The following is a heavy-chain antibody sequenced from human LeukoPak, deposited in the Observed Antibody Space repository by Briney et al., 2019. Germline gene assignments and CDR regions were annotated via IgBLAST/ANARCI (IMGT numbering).Heavy chain of an antibody. V-gene: IGHV3-53*01. CDR2: IYSGGST. Sequence: GGSLRLSCAASGFTVSSNYMSWVRQAPGKGLEWVSVIYSGGSTYYADSVKGRFTISRDKSKNMVYLQMNSLRADDMAVYYCARALTSDYWGQGTLVTVSS. J-gene: IGHJ4*02. CDR3: ARALTSDY. CDR1: GFTVSSNY.